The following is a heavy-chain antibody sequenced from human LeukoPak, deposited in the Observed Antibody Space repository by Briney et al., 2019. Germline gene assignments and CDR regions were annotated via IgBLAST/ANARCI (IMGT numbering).Heavy chain of an antibody. V-gene: IGHV3-23*01. CDR2: ISGSGGST. CDR1: GFTFSSYA. D-gene: IGHD6-19*01. J-gene: IGHJ4*02. Sequence: PGGSLRLSCAASGFTFSSYAMSWVRQAPGKGLEWVSAISGSGGSTYYADSVKGRFTISRDNSKNTLYLQMNSLRAEDTAVYYCAKDLYSSGSAYYFDYWGQGTLVTVSS. CDR3: AKDLYSSGSAYYFDY.